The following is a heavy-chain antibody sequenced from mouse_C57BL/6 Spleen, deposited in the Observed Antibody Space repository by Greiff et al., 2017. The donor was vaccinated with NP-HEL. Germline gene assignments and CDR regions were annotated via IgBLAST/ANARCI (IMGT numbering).Heavy chain of an antibody. CDR2: INPGSGGT. J-gene: IGHJ2*01. CDR3: ARSSYGNYESYFDY. Sequence: QVQLKQSGAELVRPGTSVKVSCKASGYAFTNYLIEWVKQRPGQGLEWIGVINPGSGGTNYNEKFKGKATLTADKSSSTAYMQLSSLTSEDSAVYFCARSSYGNYESYFDYWGQGTTLTVSS. CDR1: GYAFTNYL. D-gene: IGHD2-10*02. V-gene: IGHV1-54*01.